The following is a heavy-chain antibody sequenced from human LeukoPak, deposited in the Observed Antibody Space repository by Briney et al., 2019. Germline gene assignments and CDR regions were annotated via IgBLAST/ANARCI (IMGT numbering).Heavy chain of an antibody. V-gene: IGHV1-2*02. J-gene: IGHJ4*02. CDR2: INPNSGGT. CDR1: GYTFTGYY. D-gene: IGHD6-6*01. CDR3: ARETYSSSRRARSTPTN. Sequence: GASVKVSCKASGYTFTGYYMHWVRQAPGQGLEWMGWINPNSGGTNYAQKFQGRVTMTRDTSISTAYMELSRLRSDDTAVYYCARETYSSSRRARSTPTNWGQGTLVTVSS.